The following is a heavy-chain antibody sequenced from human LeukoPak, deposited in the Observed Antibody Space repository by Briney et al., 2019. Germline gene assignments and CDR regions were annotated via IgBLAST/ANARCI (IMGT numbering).Heavy chain of an antibody. CDR1: GFTFSTFG. D-gene: IGHD3-9*01. CDR3: AKGYYFDILSGYSSLDS. J-gene: IGHJ4*02. Sequence: GGSLRLPCAASGFAASGFTFSTFGMHWVRQAPGKGLEWVAFIRYDGSNKYYADSVEGRFTISRDDSKNTLYLQMNSLRAEDTAAYYCAKGYYFDILSGYSSLDSWGQGTLVTVSS. CDR2: IRYDGSNK. V-gene: IGHV3-30*02.